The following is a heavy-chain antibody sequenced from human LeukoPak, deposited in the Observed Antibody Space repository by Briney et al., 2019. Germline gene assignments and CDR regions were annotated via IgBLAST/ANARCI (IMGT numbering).Heavy chain of an antibody. D-gene: IGHD6-13*01. CDR2: INPNSGGT. J-gene: IGHJ5*02. CDR1: GYTFTGYY. CDR3: ARVAIAAAAPDNWFDP. Sequence: ASVKVSCKASGYTFTGYYMHWVRQAPGQGLEWMGWINPNSGGTNYAQKFQGWVTMTRDTSISTAYMELSRLRSDDTAVYYCARVAIAAAAPDNWFDPWGQGTLVTVSS. V-gene: IGHV1-2*04.